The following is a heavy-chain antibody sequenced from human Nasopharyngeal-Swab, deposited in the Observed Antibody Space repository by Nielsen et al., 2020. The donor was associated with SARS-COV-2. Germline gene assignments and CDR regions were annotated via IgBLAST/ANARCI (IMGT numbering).Heavy chain of an antibody. D-gene: IGHD5-18*01. Sequence: ASVEVSCRASGYTFTSYAMNWVRQAPGQGLEWMGWINTNTGNPTYAQGFTGRFVFSLDTSVSTAYLQISSLKAEDTAVYYCARDHPTQPGDTAMDNSDYWGQGTLVTVSS. J-gene: IGHJ4*02. CDR1: GYTFTSYA. CDR3: ARDHPTQPGDTAMDNSDY. CDR2: INTNTGNP. V-gene: IGHV7-4-1*02.